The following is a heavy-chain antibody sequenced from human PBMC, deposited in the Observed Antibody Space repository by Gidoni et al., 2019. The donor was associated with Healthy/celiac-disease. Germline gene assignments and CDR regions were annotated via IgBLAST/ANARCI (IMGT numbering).Heavy chain of an antibody. D-gene: IGHD1-1*01. CDR3: ARDVGCWKDY. Sequence: QVQLQESGPGLAKPYQPLSLTCNVSGGSISSGGYYWSWIRQHPGKGLEWIGYIYYSWSTYYNPSLKSRVTISVDTSKNQFSLKLSSVTAADTAVYYCARDVGCWKDYWGQGTLVTVSS. CDR2: IYYSWST. J-gene: IGHJ4*02. V-gene: IGHV4-31*03. CDR1: GGSISSGGYY.